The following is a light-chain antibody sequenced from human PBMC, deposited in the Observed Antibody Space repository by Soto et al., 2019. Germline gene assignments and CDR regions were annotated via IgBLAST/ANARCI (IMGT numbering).Light chain of an antibody. CDR3: QQYGSSPVT. CDR1: QSVSSSY. CDR2: GAS. Sequence: EIVLTQSPGTLSLSPGERATLSCRASQSVSSSYLAWYQQKPGQAPRLLIYGASSRATGIPDRFSGSGSGTAFTLTISRLEPEAFAVYYCQQYGSSPVTFGQGTKLEIK. V-gene: IGKV3-20*01. J-gene: IGKJ2*01.